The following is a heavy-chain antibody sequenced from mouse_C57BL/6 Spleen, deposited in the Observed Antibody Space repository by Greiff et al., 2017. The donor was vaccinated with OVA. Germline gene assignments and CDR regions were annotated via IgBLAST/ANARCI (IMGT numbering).Heavy chain of an antibody. V-gene: IGHV1-82*01. J-gene: IGHJ1*03. CDR1: GYAFSSSW. CDR2: IYPGDGDT. Sequence: QVQLQQSGPELVKPGASVKISCKASGYAFSSSWMNWVKQRPGKGLEWIGRIYPGDGDTNYNGKFKGKATLTADKSSSTAYMQLSSLTSEDSAVYFCARNYDGGYFDVWGTGTTVTVSS. D-gene: IGHD2-4*01. CDR3: ARNYDGGYFDV.